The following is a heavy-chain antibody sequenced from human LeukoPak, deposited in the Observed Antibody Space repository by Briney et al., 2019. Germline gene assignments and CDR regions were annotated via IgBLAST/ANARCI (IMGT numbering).Heavy chain of an antibody. D-gene: IGHD3-3*01. CDR2: INHSGST. V-gene: IGHV4-34*01. CDR1: GGSFSGYY. Sequence: PSETLSLTCAVYGGSFSGYYWSWIRQPPGKGLEWIGEINHSGSTNYNPSLKSRVTISVDTSKNQFSLKLSSVTAADTAVYYCARGPPAGTIFGVVTEPYYFDYWGQGTLVPISS. CDR3: ARGPPAGTIFGVVTEPYYFDY. J-gene: IGHJ4*02.